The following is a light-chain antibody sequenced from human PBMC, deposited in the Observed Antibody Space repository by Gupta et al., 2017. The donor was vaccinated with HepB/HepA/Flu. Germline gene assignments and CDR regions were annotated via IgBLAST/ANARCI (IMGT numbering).Light chain of an antibody. Sequence: SYNLTQAPSMSVSPGQTASITCSGDKLGDKYACWYQQKPGQSPLLVIYQDSKRPSGIPERFSGSNSGNTATLTISGTQAMDEADYYCQAWDSGTVVFGGGTKLTVL. CDR1: KLGDKY. V-gene: IGLV3-1*01. CDR2: QDS. CDR3: QAWDSGTVV. J-gene: IGLJ2*01.